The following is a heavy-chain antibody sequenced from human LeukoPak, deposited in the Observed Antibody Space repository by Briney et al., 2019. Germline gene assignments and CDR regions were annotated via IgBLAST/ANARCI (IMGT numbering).Heavy chain of an antibody. CDR3: ARRPRSDSSGYGTFDI. V-gene: IGHV4-34*01. D-gene: IGHD3-22*01. J-gene: IGHJ3*02. Sequence: SETLSLTCGVYGRSFSGHYWSWVRQPPGKGLEWIGEINHSGSTNYNPSLKSRVTISVDTSKNQFSLRLSSVTAADTAVYYCARRPRSDSSGYGTFDIWGQGAMVTVSS. CDR1: GRSFSGHY. CDR2: INHSGST.